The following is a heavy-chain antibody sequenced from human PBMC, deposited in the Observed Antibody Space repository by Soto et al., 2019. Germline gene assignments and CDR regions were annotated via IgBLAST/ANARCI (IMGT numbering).Heavy chain of an antibody. CDR3: VRTSLVVAVATREDF. Sequence: EVQLVESGGGLVQPGESLRLSCAASGFTFSNDWMHWVRQAPWKGLVWVSRIDSDGSRITYADFVKGRFTISRDNAKNTVYLHMNSLTAEDTAVYYCVRTSLVVAVATREDFWGQGTLVTVSS. J-gene: IGHJ4*02. CDR2: IDSDGSRI. V-gene: IGHV3-74*01. D-gene: IGHD2-15*01. CDR1: GFTFSNDW.